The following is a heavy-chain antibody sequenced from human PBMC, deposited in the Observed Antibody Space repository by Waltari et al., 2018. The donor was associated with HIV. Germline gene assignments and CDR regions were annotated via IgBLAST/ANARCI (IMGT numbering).Heavy chain of an antibody. CDR3: ARALSTTWHNLDY. J-gene: IGHJ4*02. CDR1: EYTFTTYH. CDR2: INPDNGDT. Sequence: QVQLIQSGAEMKKPGASMKVSCTASEYTFTTYHIHWLRQAPGEGLEWMGWINPDNGDTQYAQKFQGWVSMTRDTSINTAYMNLTRLRSEDSAVYYCARALSTTWHNLDYWGQGTLVTVSS. V-gene: IGHV1-2*04. D-gene: IGHD2-2*01.